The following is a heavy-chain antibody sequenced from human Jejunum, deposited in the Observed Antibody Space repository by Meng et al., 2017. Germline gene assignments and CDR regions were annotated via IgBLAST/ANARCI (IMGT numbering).Heavy chain of an antibody. CDR1: GGSFSGYY. Sequence: QVQLQQGGAGLLKPSETLSLTCAVYGGSFSGYYWTWIRQPPGKGLEWIGEINHNGSPYYNPSLNNRVTMSVDTSKNQLSLKLSSVTAADTAVYYCAIGGPGPRLLNWGQGTLVTVSS. D-gene: IGHD1-14*01. V-gene: IGHV4-34*01. J-gene: IGHJ4*02. CDR3: AIGGPGPRLLN. CDR2: INHNGSP.